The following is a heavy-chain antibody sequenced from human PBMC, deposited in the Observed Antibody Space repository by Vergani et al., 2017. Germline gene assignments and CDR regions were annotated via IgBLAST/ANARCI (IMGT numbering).Heavy chain of an antibody. CDR3: ARHLGCSGGGCYSPGGY. D-gene: IGHD2-15*01. Sequence: EVQLVQSGAEEKKPGESLKISCKGSGYSFTSYWMGWVRQMPGKGLEWMGIIYHGDSDNRYSPSFQGKVTISADKAISTAYLQWSSLKASDTAMYYCARHLGCSGGGCYSPGGYWGQGTLVTVSS. CDR2: IYHGDSDN. J-gene: IGHJ4*02. CDR1: GYSFTSYW. V-gene: IGHV5-51*01.